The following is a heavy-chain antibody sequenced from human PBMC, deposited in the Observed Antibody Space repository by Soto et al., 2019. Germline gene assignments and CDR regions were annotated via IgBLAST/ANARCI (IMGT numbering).Heavy chain of an antibody. J-gene: IGHJ6*03. CDR2: VYSSGST. CDR1: GGPLSDYY. D-gene: IGHD3-3*01. CDR3: ARLKRITIYEVVSAEFYMDV. V-gene: IGHV4-59*08. Sequence: PSETLSLTCSVSGGPLSDYYWSWVRQPPRKGLEWIGYVYSSGSTNYNSSLESRATISVDSSTNQFSLKLSSVTAADTVIYYCARLKRITIYEVVSAEFYMDVWGKGTTVTVSS.